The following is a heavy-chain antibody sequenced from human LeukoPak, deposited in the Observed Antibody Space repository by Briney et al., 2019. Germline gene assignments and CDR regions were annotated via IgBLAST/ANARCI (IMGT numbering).Heavy chain of an antibody. J-gene: IGHJ4*02. CDR3: ASYSGSYSSDFDY. D-gene: IGHD1-26*01. Sequence: GGSLRLSCAASGFTFSSYWMSWVRQAPGKGLEWVANIKQDGSEKYYVDSVKGRFTISRDNAKNSLYLQMNSLRAEDTAVYYCASYSGSYSSDFDYWGQGTLVTVSS. CDR2: IKQDGSEK. CDR1: GFTFSSYW. V-gene: IGHV3-7*05.